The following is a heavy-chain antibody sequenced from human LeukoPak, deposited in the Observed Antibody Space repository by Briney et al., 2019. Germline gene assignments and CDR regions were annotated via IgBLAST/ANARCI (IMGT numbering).Heavy chain of an antibody. CDR1: GFTFSDYY. J-gene: IGHJ5*02. Sequence: GGSLRLSCTASGFTFSDYYMSWIRQAPGKGLEWVSRIESDGSTIYADPVNDRFTISRDNGKNRVDLQMNSLRVDDTAMYYCARAVTYFYGSVTYDWFDPWGQGTLVTVSS. V-gene: IGHV3-74*01. CDR3: ARAVTYFYGSVTYDWFDP. CDR2: IESDGST. D-gene: IGHD3-10*01.